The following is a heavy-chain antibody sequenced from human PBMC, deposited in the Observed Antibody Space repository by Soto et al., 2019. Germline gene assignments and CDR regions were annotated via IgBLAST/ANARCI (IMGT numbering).Heavy chain of an antibody. V-gene: IGHV3-21*01. D-gene: IGHD4-17*01. CDR3: ARDLNDYVSFPFDP. Sequence: EVQLVESGGGLVKPGGSLRLSCAASGFTFSNYSMNWVRQAPGKGLEWVSSISTSSSYIYYADSLKGRFTISRDNAKNSLCLQMNSLRAADTAVYYCARDLNDYVSFPFDPWGQGTLVTVSS. CDR1: GFTFSNYS. J-gene: IGHJ5*02. CDR2: ISTSSSYI.